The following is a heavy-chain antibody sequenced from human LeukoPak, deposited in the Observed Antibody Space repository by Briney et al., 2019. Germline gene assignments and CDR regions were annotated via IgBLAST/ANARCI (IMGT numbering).Heavy chain of an antibody. CDR1: GGSISSGGYS. D-gene: IGHD3-16*02. Sequence: SQTLSLTCAVSGGSISSGGYSWSWIRQPPGKGLEWIGYIYHSGSTNYNPSLKSRVTISVDTSKNQFSLKLSSVTAADTAVYYCARQVRDYVWGSYPEDWFDPWGQGTLVTVSS. J-gene: IGHJ5*02. CDR2: IYHSGST. CDR3: ARQVRDYVWGSYPEDWFDP. V-gene: IGHV4-30-2*01.